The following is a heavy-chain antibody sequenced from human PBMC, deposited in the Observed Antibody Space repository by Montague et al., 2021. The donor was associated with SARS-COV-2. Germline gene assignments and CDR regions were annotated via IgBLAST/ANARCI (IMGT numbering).Heavy chain of an antibody. J-gene: IGHJ3*02. Sequence: SLRLSCAASGFTFSSYEMNWVRQAPGKGLEWVSYISSSGSTIYYADSVKGRFTISRGNAKNSLYLQMNSLRAEDTAVYYCARNLYYDSKGFDIWGQGTMVTVSS. D-gene: IGHD3-22*01. CDR3: ARNLYYDSKGFDI. CDR1: GFTFSSYE. CDR2: ISSSGSTI. V-gene: IGHV3-48*03.